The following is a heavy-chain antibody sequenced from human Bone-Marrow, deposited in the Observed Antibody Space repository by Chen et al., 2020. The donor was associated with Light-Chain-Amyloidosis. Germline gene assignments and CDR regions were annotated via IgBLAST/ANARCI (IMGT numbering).Heavy chain of an antibody. V-gene: IGHV4-61*01. Sequence: QVQLQASVPGLVKPSETLSLTCTVSGGSFSRGSYYWSWIRQPPGKGLEWIGYIYYRGSTNYNPSLKSRVTISVDTSKNQFSLKLSSVTAADTAVYYCARDLEGYSEGGEWIFDYWGQGTLVTVSS. CDR2: IYYRGST. CDR3: ARDLEGYSEGGEWIFDY. D-gene: IGHD6-13*01. J-gene: IGHJ4*02. CDR1: GGSFSRGSYY.